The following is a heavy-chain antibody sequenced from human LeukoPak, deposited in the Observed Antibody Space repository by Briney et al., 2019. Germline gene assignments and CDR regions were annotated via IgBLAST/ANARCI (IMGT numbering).Heavy chain of an antibody. CDR3: AKATSTPPVSVSGTLARQGLHLFDF. D-gene: IGHD5-24*01. J-gene: IGHJ4*02. CDR1: GSTFSSYA. V-gene: IGHV3-64*04. Sequence: GGPLRLSCSASGSTFSSYAMNSVRQAPGQGLEYVSAISSNGGSTYYADSVKGRCTISRDNSKNMVYLQMTTLRASDTAVYYCAKATSTPPVSVSGTLARQGLHLFDFWGRGTLGTVSS. CDR2: ISSNGGST.